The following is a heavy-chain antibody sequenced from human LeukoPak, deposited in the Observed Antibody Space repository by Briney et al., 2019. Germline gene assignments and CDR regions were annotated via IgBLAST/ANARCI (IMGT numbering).Heavy chain of an antibody. CDR3: ARVSGRWLQTRYYFDY. CDR1: GGSFSGYY. Sequence: SETLSLTCAVYGGSFSGYYGSWIRQPPGEGLEWIGEINHSGSTNYNPSLKSRVTISVDTSKNQFSLKLSSVTAADTAVYYCARVSGRWLQTRYYFDYWGQGTLVTVSS. CDR2: INHSGST. D-gene: IGHD5-24*01. J-gene: IGHJ4*02. V-gene: IGHV4-34*01.